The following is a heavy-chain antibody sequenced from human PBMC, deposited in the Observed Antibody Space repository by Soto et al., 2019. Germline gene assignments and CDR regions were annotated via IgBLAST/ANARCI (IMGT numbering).Heavy chain of an antibody. J-gene: IGHJ6*02. CDR2: ISGSGGNT. CDR1: GFTFSSYA. V-gene: IGHV3-23*01. Sequence: EVQLLESGGDLVQPGGSLRLSCAASGFTFSSYAMNWVRQAPGKGLEWVSAISGSGGNTFYADSVKGRFTISRDNSKNTLFLQMHSLRAEDTAIYYGAMLKSGSDTYHGMDVWGQGTTVTVSS. CDR3: AMLKSGSDTYHGMDV. D-gene: IGHD1-26*01.